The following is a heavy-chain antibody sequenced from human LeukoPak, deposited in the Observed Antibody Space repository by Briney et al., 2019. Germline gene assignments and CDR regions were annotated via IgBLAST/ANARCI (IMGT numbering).Heavy chain of an antibody. CDR1: GFTFSDYY. J-gene: IGHJ3*02. Sequence: PGGSLRLSCAACGFTFSDYYMSWIRQAPGKGLEWVSYISSSGSTIYYADSVKGRFTISRDNAKNSLYLQMNSLRAEDTAVYYCARVDCSGGSCYPAWGAFDIWGQGTMVTVSS. CDR3: ARVDCSGGSCYPAWGAFDI. V-gene: IGHV3-11*04. D-gene: IGHD2-15*01. CDR2: ISSSGSTI.